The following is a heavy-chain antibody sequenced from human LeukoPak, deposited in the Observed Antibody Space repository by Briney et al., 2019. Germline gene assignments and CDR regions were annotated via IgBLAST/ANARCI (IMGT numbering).Heavy chain of an antibody. CDR2: ISASGGST. CDR3: AKRGVGYCSTTSCPGPFDI. D-gene: IGHD2-2*01. J-gene: IGHJ3*02. Sequence: GGSLRLSCAASGFTFSSYAMSWVRQAPGKGLEWVSAISASGGSTYYADSVKGRFTFSRDNSKNTLYLQMNSLRAEDTAVYYCAKRGVGYCSTTSCPGPFDIWGQGTMVTISS. V-gene: IGHV3-23*01. CDR1: GFTFSSYA.